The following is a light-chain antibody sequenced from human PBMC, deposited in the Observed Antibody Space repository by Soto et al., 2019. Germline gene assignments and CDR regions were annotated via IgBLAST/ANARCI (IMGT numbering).Light chain of an antibody. CDR1: QSISSTY. J-gene: IGKJ1*01. CDR3: QHYDSARWT. V-gene: IGKV3-20*01. Sequence: EIVLTQSPGTLSLSPWERATLSCRASQSISSTYLTWYHQRPGQAPRLLIYDASRRATGIPDRFSGSGSGTDFSLTISRLETEDFAVYYCQHYDSARWTFGLGTKVEIK. CDR2: DAS.